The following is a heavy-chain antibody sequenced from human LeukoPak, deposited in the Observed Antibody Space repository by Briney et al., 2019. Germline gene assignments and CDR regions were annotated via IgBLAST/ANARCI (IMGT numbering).Heavy chain of an antibody. J-gene: IGHJ4*02. V-gene: IGHV4-34*01. CDR2: INHSGST. D-gene: IGHD4-23*01. Sequence: SETLSLTCAVYGGSFSGYYWSWIRQPPGKGLEWIGEINHSGSTNYNPSLKSRVTVSLDTSKNQFSLKLCSVTAADTAMYYCARVSRGNSVGGDYWGQGTLVTVSS. CDR1: GGSFSGYY. CDR3: ARVSRGNSVGGDY.